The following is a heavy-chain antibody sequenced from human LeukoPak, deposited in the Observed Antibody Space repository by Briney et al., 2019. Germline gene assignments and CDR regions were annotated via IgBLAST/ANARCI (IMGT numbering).Heavy chain of an antibody. V-gene: IGHV1-3*03. CDR3: ATQPLIAVAGTWRY. CDR2: INAGNGNT. J-gene: IGHJ4*02. CDR1: GYTFTTYT. D-gene: IGHD6-19*01. Sequence: ASVKVSCKASGYTFTTYTIHWVRQAPGQRLEWMGWINAGNGNTKYSQDFQGRVTISRNTSTSTAYMELRSLRSEDTAVYYCATQPLIAVAGTWRYWGQGTLVTVSS.